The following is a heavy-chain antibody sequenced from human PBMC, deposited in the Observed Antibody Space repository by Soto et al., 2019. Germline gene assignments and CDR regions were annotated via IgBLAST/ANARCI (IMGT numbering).Heavy chain of an antibody. D-gene: IGHD2-21*01. CDR2: ISGSGGRT. CDR1: GFTFSNYG. J-gene: IGHJ4*02. V-gene: IGHV3-23*01. Sequence: EVQLLESGGGLIQPGGSLRLSCEASGFTFSNYGMTWVRLAPGKGLEWVSTISGSGGRTFYADPVKGRFTISRDNSKNTLYLQMKSLRAEDTAVYYCAEEMIASTLADFFDYWGQGTLVTVSS. CDR3: AEEMIASTLADFFDY.